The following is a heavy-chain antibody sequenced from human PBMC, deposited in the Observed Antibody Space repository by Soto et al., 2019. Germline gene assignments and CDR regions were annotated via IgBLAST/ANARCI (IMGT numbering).Heavy chain of an antibody. V-gene: IGHV1-69*02. D-gene: IGHD2-2*01. Sequence: QVQLVQSGAEVKKPGSSVKVSCKASGGTFSSYTISWVRQAPGQGLEWMGRIIPILGIANYAQKFQGRVTMTADKSTSTAYMELSSLISEDTAVYYCATSGVVVPAAMRGLDYWGQGTLVTVSS. CDR3: ATSGVVVPAAMRGLDY. CDR1: GGTFSSYT. J-gene: IGHJ4*02. CDR2: IIPILGIA.